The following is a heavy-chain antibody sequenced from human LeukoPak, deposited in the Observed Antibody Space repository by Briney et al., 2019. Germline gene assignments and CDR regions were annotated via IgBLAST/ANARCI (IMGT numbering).Heavy chain of an antibody. D-gene: IGHD1-7*01. V-gene: IGHV3-15*01. Sequence: GGSLRLSCAASGFTFSSAWMARVRQAPGKGLEWVGRIKSKTDGGTTDYAAPVKGRFTISRDDSKNTLYLQMNSLKTEDTAVYYCSAGTGNTDLDYWGQGTLVTVSS. CDR3: SAGTGNTDLDY. CDR1: GFTFSSAW. J-gene: IGHJ4*02. CDR2: IKSKTDGGTT.